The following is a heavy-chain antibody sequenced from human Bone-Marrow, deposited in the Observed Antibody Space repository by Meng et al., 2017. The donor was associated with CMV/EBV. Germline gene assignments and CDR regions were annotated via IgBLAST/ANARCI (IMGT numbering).Heavy chain of an antibody. V-gene: IGHV1-18*03. CDR3: AREPLQSNYYDSSHPGFDY. CDR2: ISAHNGNT. J-gene: IGHJ4*02. CDR1: GYTIISYG. D-gene: IGHD3-22*01. Sequence: ASVNVPYNGSGYTIISYGIRWVRQAPGQGLEWMGWISAHNGNTNYAQKLQGRVTMTTDTSTSTVYMELSSLRSEDMTVYYCAREPLQSNYYDSSHPGFDYWGQGTLVTVSS.